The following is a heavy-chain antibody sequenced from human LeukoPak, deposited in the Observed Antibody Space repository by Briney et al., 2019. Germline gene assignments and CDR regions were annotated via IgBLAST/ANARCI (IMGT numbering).Heavy chain of an antibody. V-gene: IGHV3-23*01. Sequence: GGSLSLSRAVAGFTFNSYVMSWVRQAPGKGLEWVSTINSYGESKYYADYVKGGFTISRYNSRNTLYLQMSSLRAEDTAVYYCATSSALIVVAPTAILDYWGQGTLVTVSS. CDR3: ATSSALIVVAPTAILDY. J-gene: IGHJ4*02. CDR2: INSYGESK. D-gene: IGHD2-2*02. CDR1: GFTFNSYV.